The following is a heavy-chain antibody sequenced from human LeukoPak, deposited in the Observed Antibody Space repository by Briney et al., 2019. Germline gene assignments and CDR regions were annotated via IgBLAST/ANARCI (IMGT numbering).Heavy chain of an antibody. D-gene: IGHD6-19*01. CDR3: ARDRVAVAGYYNWFDP. CDR2: INHSGST. CDR1: GGSFSGYY. V-gene: IGHV4-34*01. J-gene: IGHJ5*02. Sequence: PSETLSLTCAVYGGSFSGYYWSWIRQPPGKGLEWIGEINHSGSTNYNPSLKSRVTISVDTSKNQFSLKLSSVTAADTAVYYCARDRVAVAGYYNWFDPWGQGTLVTVSS.